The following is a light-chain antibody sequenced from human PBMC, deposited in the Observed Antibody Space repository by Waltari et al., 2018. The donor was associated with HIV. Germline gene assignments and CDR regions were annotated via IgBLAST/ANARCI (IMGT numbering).Light chain of an antibody. CDR2: AKF. CDR3: QQSYSTPWT. V-gene: IGKV1-39*01. J-gene: IGKJ3*01. CDR1: QNINSY. Sequence: IQLTQSPSSLLASVGARVTLTCRASQNINSYLNWYQQRPGKAAELLIYAKFRLQSGVPSRYSGSGSETDFTLTISSLQPEDFATYYCQQSYSTPWTFGPGTKVDVK.